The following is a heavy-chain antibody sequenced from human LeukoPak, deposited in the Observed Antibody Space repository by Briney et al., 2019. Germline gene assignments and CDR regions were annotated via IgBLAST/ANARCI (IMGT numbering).Heavy chain of an antibody. Sequence: GGSLRLSCAASGFTFSSYGMHWVRQAPGKGLEWVAVISYDGSNKYYADSVKGRFTISRDNSKNTLYLQMNSLRAEDTAVYYCAGTAALFDYRGQGTLVTVSS. CDR1: GFTFSSYG. CDR3: AGTAALFDY. J-gene: IGHJ4*02. D-gene: IGHD6-13*01. CDR2: ISYDGSNK. V-gene: IGHV3-30*03.